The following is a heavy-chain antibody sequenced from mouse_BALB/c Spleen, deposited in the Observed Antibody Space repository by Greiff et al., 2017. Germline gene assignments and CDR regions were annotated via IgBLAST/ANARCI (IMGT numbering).Heavy chain of an antibody. CDR1: GFSLTSYG. CDR3: ARAGRDYYAMDY. D-gene: IGHD4-1*01. V-gene: IGHV2-9*02. J-gene: IGHJ4*01. CDR2: IWAGGST. Sequence: VMLVESGPGLVAPSQSLSITCTVSGFSLTSYGVHWVRQPPGKGLEWLGVIWAGGSTNYNSALMSRLSISKDNSKSQVFLKMNSLQTDDTAMYYCARAGRDYYAMDYWGQGTSVTVSS.